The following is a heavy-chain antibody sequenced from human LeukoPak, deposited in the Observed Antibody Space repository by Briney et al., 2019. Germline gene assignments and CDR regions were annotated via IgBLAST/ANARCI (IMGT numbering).Heavy chain of an antibody. CDR1: GSTLSREW. J-gene: IGHJ4*02. CDR2: ISPDGSTT. V-gene: IGHV3-74*03. D-gene: IGHD6-13*01. CDR3: TTVLSSNRCNLCDY. Sequence: GGCLSPSCPASGSTLSREWMHWVRQAPGKGLMWASRISPDGSTTLYADSVKGRFTISRDNAKNTLYLQMNSLGAEDTAVYYCTTVLSSNRCNLCDYWGQGTLVTVSS.